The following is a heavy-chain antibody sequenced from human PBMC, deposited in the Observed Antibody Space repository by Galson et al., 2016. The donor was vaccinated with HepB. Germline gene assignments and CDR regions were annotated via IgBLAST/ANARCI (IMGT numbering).Heavy chain of an antibody. CDR1: GDSFRSYT. CDR3: ARGLRGKYCSGATCYPVTDLYNWFDP. V-gene: IGHV1-69*13. CDR2: IIPIFDTA. J-gene: IGHJ5*02. Sequence: SVKVSCKASGDSFRSYTISWVRQAPGQGLEWMGGIIPIFDTAHYAQNFQGRVTISADESTSTAYLELSSLRSDDTAVYYCARGLRGKYCSGATCYPVTDLYNWFDPWGQGTLVTVSS. D-gene: IGHD2-15*01.